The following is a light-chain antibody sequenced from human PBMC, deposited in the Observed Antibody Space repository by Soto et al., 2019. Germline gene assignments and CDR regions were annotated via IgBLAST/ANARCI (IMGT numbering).Light chain of an antibody. V-gene: IGLV1-51*01. CDR2: DNN. Sequence: QSVLTQPPSVSAAPGQKVTISCSGSSSNIGNNYVSWYQQVPGTAPKLLIYDNNKRPSGIPDRLSGSKSGTSATLGITGLQTGDEADYYCGTWDSSLTTVIFGGGTKVTVL. CDR3: GTWDSSLTTVI. CDR1: SSNIGNNY. J-gene: IGLJ2*01.